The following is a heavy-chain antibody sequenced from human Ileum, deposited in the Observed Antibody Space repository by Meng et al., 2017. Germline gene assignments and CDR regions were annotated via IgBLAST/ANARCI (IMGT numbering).Heavy chain of an antibody. CDR2: VFDSGTT. D-gene: IGHD4-17*01. CDR3: ATDVYGDGLAYLDH. Sequence: QVQSPVSGPGLVGPSETLSLTCAVSGGSVSGRSYYWTWIRQPPGKGLEWIGYVFDSGTTKYNPSLSSRVTISSDTSKNRFSLELTSVTAADTAVYYCATDVYGDGLAYLDHWGQGSLVTVSS. CDR1: GGSVSGRSYY. V-gene: IGHV4-61*01. J-gene: IGHJ4*02.